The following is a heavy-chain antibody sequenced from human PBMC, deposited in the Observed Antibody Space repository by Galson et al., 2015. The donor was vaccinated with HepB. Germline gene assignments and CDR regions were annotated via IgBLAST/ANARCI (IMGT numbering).Heavy chain of an antibody. J-gene: IGHJ6*02. V-gene: IGHV3-21*01. Sequence: SLRLSCAASGFTFSSYSMNWVRQAPGKGLEWVSSISSSSSYIYYADSVKGRFTISRDNAKNSLYLQMNSLRAEDTAVYYCARDGGGAKGLGGHEVTQWGSGSYYHYYYGMDVWGQGTTVTVSS. CDR1: GFTFSSYS. CDR3: ARDGGGAKGLGGHEVTQWGSGSYYHYYYGMDV. CDR2: ISSSSSYI. D-gene: IGHD3-10*01.